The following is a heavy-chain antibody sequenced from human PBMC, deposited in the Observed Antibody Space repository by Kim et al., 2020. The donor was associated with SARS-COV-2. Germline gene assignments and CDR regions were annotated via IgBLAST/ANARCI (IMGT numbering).Heavy chain of an antibody. CDR3: ARGVVTARAWFDP. CDR2: IYYSGST. Sequence: SETLSLTCTVSGGSISSYYWSWIRQPPGKGLEWIGYIYYSGSTNYNPSLKSRVTISVDTSKNQFSLKLSSVTAADTAVYYCARGVVTARAWFDPWGQGTLVTVSS. J-gene: IGHJ5*02. D-gene: IGHD2-21*02. V-gene: IGHV4-59*01. CDR1: GGSISSYY.